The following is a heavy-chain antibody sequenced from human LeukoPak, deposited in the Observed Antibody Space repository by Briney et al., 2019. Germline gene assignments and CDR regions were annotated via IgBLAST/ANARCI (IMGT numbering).Heavy chain of an antibody. D-gene: IGHD1-14*01. Sequence: SETLGLTCTVSRDFVSTNYWNWIRQPPGKGLEWIARISYSGSTNYNPSLKSRVTISLDSSKNQFSLRLSSVTPADTAAYYCASLPIDSSTGTFGWFDPWGQATQV. CDR1: RDFVSTNY. CDR2: ISYSGST. CDR3: ASLPIDSSTGTFGWFDP. J-gene: IGHJ5*02. V-gene: IGHV4-59*02.